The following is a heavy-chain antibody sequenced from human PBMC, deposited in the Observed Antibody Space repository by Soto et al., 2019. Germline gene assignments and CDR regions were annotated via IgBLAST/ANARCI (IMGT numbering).Heavy chain of an antibody. CDR3: ASLPARYDNWFDP. Sequence: ASVKVSCKASGYTFTSYYMHWVRQAPGQGLEWMGIINPSGGSTSYAQKFQGRVTMTRDTSTSTVYMELSSLRSADTAVYYCASLPARYDNWFDPWGQGTLVTVSS. CDR2: INPSGGST. CDR1: GYTFTSYY. J-gene: IGHJ5*02. D-gene: IGHD3-16*01. V-gene: IGHV1-46*01.